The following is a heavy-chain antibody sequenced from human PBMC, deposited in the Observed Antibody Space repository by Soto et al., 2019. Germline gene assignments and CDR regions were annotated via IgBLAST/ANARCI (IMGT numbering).Heavy chain of an antibody. V-gene: IGHV3-33*01. CDR2: IWNDGNTQ. CDR3: ARGGKGSGSLSLDD. J-gene: IGHJ4*02. CDR1: GFSFSTYA. D-gene: IGHD3-10*01. Sequence: QVQLVDSGGGVVQPGKSLRLSCVASGFSFSTYAMDWVRQAPGKGLEWVAVIWNDGNTQYYADSVKGRFAISRDNSGNTMYLQMNSLRADDTAMYYCARGGKGSGSLSLDDWGQGTLVIVSS.